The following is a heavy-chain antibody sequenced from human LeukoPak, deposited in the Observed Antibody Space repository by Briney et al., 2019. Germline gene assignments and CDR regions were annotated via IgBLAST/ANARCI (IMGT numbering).Heavy chain of an antibody. CDR3: AKSGEITMVYGMDV. V-gene: IGHV3-48*01. CDR2: ITRSSTTI. J-gene: IGHJ6*02. CDR1: GFNFSIYS. Sequence: PGGSLRLSCAASGFNFSIYSMNWVRQAPGKGLEWVSYITRSSTTIYYADSVKGRFTISRDNSKNTLYLQMNSLRAEDTAVYYCAKSGEITMVYGMDVWGQGTTVTVSS. D-gene: IGHD3-10*01.